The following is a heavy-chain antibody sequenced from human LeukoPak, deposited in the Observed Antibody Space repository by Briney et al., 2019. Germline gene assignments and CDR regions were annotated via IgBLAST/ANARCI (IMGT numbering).Heavy chain of an antibody. CDR2: IYPGDSDT. Sequence: GESLKISCKGSGYSFTSYWIGWVRQMPGKGLEWMGIIYPGDSDTRYSPSFQGQVSISADKSLSTAYLQWSSLKASDTAMYYCARQYDSSGMDAFDIWGQGTMVTVSS. V-gene: IGHV5-51*01. CDR3: ARQYDSSGMDAFDI. D-gene: IGHD3-22*01. J-gene: IGHJ3*02. CDR1: GYSFTSYW.